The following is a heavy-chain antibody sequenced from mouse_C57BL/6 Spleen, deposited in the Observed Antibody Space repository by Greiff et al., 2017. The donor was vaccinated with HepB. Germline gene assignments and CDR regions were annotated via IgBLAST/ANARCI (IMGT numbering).Heavy chain of an antibody. Sequence: VQLQQSGAELVRPGSSVKLSCKASGYTFTSYWMHWVKQRPIQGLEWIGNIDPSDSETHYNQKFKDKATLTVDKSSSTAYMQLSSLTSEDSAVYYCARRDYYGSSSYFDYWGQGTTLTVSS. V-gene: IGHV1-52*01. CDR3: ARRDYYGSSSYFDY. CDR1: GYTFTSYW. D-gene: IGHD1-1*01. CDR2: IDPSDSET. J-gene: IGHJ2*01.